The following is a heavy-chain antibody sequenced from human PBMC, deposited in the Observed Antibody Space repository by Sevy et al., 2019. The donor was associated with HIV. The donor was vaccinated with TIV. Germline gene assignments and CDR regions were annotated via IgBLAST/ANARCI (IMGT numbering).Heavy chain of an antibody. D-gene: IGHD3-22*01. J-gene: IGHJ3*02. CDR3: ARTYYDSFGGDAFDI. CDR2: ISSSSSYI. CDR1: GFTFSSYS. V-gene: IGHV3-21*01. Sequence: GGSLRLSCAASGFTFSSYSMNWVRQAPGKGLEWVSSISSSSSYIYYADSVKGRFTISRDNAKKSLYLQMNSLRAEDTAVYYCARTYYDSFGGDAFDIWGQGTMVTVSS.